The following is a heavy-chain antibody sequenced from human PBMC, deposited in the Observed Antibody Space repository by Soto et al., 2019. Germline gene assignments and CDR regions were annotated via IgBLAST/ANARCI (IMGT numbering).Heavy chain of an antibody. D-gene: IGHD5-12*01. Sequence: QVQLVESGGGLVKPGGSLRLSCAASGFTFSDYYMSWIRQAPGKGLEWVSYISSSSSYTNYADSVKGRFTISRDNAKNSRYLQMNGLRAEDTAVYYCAGGYSGYVVDYWGRGTLVTVSS. V-gene: IGHV3-11*05. CDR1: GFTFSDYY. CDR3: AGGYSGYVVDY. J-gene: IGHJ4*02. CDR2: ISSSSSYT.